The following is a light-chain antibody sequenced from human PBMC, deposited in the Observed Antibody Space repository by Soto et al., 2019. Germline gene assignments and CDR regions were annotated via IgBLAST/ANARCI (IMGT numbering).Light chain of an antibody. CDR3: QPYGSSPPLT. V-gene: IGKV3-20*01. CDR2: GAS. Sequence: EIVLTQSPGTLSLSPGERATLSCRASQSVSSSYLAWYQQKPGQAPRLLIYGASSRATGIPDRFSGSGSGTDFTLTICRLEPEDFAVYYCQPYGSSPPLTFGGGTKVEIK. CDR1: QSVSSSY. J-gene: IGKJ4*01.